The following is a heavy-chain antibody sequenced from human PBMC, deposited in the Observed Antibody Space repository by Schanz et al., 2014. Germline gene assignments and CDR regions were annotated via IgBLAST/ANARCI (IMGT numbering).Heavy chain of an antibody. V-gene: IGHV1-69*04. D-gene: IGHD6-13*01. CDR3: AGATYSSSWYGGSEYFQH. CDR2: IIPNLGSA. CDR1: GDTLSSYG. Sequence: QVQLVQSGAEAKKPGSSVTVSCKASGDTLSSYGISWVRQAPGQGLEWMGRIIPNLGSANYAQKFQGRVTITADKSTSTVYMELSSLRSEDTAVYYCAGATYSSSWYGGSEYFQHWGQGTLVTVSS. J-gene: IGHJ1*01.